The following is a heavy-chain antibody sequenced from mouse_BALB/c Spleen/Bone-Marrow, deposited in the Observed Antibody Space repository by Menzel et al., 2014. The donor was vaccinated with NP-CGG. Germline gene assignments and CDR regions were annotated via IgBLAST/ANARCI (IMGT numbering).Heavy chain of an antibody. CDR1: GFSLSRYS. V-gene: IGHV2-6-4*01. CDR2: IWGGGST. Sequence: VQLQQSGPGLVAPSQSLSIPCTVSGFSLSRYSIHWIRQPPGNGLEWLGMIWGGGSTDYNSALKSRLSISKDDSKSQVFLKMNSLQTDDTAIYYCARNLRDPFAYWGQGTLVTVSA. CDR3: ARNLRDPFAY. J-gene: IGHJ3*01.